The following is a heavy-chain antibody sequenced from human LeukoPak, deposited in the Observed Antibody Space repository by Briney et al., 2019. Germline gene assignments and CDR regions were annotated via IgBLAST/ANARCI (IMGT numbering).Heavy chain of an antibody. J-gene: IGHJ3*02. CDR1: GYTFTSYD. CDR3: ARDGMDYYDSSGSPYAFDI. CDR2: MNPNSGNT. D-gene: IGHD3-22*01. Sequence: ASVKVSCKASGYTFTSYDINWVRQATGQGLEWMGWMNPNSGNTGYAQKFQGRVTITRNTSISTAYMELSSLRSDDTAVYYCARDGMDYYDSSGSPYAFDIWGQGTMVTVSS. V-gene: IGHV1-8*01.